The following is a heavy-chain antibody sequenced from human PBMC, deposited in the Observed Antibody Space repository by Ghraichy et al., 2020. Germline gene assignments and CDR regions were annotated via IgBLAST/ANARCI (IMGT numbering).Heavy chain of an antibody. Sequence: SQTLSLTCTVSGGSISSGGYYWSWIRQHPGKGLEWIGYIYYSGSTYYNPSLKSRVTISVDTSKNQFSLKLSSVTAADTAVYYWARINSGSYWGRDVDYWGQGTLVTVSS. D-gene: IGHD1-26*01. CDR3: ARINSGSYWGRDVDY. CDR1: GGSISSGGYY. J-gene: IGHJ4*02. CDR2: IYYSGST. V-gene: IGHV4-31*02.